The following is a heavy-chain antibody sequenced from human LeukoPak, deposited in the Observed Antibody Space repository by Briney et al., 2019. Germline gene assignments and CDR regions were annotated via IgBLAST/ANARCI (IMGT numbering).Heavy chain of an antibody. CDR3: ARHTKYSTSSRVFDY. D-gene: IGHD6-6*01. CDR1: GYSFTSYW. Sequence: GESLKISCKGSGYSFTSYWIGWVRQMPGKGLEWMRIIYPGDSDTRYSPSFQGQVTISADKSISTAYLQWSSLKASDTAKYYCARHTKYSTSSRVFDYWGQGTLVTVSS. J-gene: IGHJ4*02. V-gene: IGHV5-51*01. CDR2: IYPGDSDT.